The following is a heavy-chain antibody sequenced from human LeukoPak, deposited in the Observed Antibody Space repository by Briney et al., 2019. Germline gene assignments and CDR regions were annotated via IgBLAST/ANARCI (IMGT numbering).Heavy chain of an antibody. V-gene: IGHV3-74*01. Sequence: SGGSLRLSCVVSGFTFRDFWMHWVRQVPGKGLVWVARINSDGSGTTYADSVKGRFTISRDNAKKTSYLQMNGLRDEDTAVYYCAREPLKYFDSYYGLDVWGQGTTVTVSS. CDR1: GFTFRDFW. J-gene: IGHJ6*02. D-gene: IGHD3-9*01. CDR2: INSDGSGT. CDR3: AREPLKYFDSYYGLDV.